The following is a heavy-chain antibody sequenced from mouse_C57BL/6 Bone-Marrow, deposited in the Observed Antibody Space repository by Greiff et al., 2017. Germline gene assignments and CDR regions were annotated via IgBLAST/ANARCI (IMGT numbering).Heavy chain of an antibody. D-gene: IGHD2-2*01. CDR1: GYTFTSYW. CDR3: ASPMVTTGDFDY. Sequence: QVQLKQPGTELVKPGASVKLSCKASGYTFTSYWMHWVKQRPGQGLEWIGNINPSNGGTNYNEKFKSKATLTVDKSSSTAYMQLSSLTSEDSAVYYCASPMVTTGDFDYWGQGTTLTVSS. J-gene: IGHJ2*01. V-gene: IGHV1-53*01. CDR2: INPSNGGT.